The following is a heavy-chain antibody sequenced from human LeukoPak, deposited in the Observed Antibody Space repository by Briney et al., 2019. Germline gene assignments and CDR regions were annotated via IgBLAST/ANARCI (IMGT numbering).Heavy chain of an antibody. CDR1: GGSISSYY. CDR3: AKDYCSSTSCPIDY. V-gene: IGHV4-59*01. D-gene: IGHD2-2*01. Sequence: SETLSLTCTVSGGSISSYYWSWIRQPPGKGLEWIGYIYYSGSTNYNPSLKSQVTISVDTSKNQFSLKLSSVTAADTAVYYCAKDYCSSTSCPIDYWGQGTLVTVSS. J-gene: IGHJ4*02. CDR2: IYYSGST.